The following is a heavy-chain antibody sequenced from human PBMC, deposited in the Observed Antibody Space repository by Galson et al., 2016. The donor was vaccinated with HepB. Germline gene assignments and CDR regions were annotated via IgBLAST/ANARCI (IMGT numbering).Heavy chain of an antibody. CDR1: GYTFTSNG. CDR3: ARSGYCSGAACYSERLAV. D-gene: IGHD2-15*01. V-gene: IGHV1-18*03. Sequence: SVKVSCKASGYTFTSNGISWVRQAPGQGLEWMGWINVYSDDTAYAHKFHGRVTLTADTSTATAYMELRSLRSDDMAVCYCARSGYCSGAACYSERLAVWGQGTTVTVSS. J-gene: IGHJ6*02. CDR2: INVYSDDT.